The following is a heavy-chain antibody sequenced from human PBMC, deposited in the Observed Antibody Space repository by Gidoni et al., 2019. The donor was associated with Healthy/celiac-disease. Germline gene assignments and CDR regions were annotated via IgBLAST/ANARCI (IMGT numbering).Heavy chain of an antibody. CDR2: INHSGST. V-gene: IGHV4-34*01. Sequence: QVQLQPSGAGLLKPSETLSLTCAVHGGSFSGYYWSWIRQPPGKGLEWIGEINHSGSTNYNPSLKSRVTISVDTSKNQCSLKLSSVTAADTAVYYWARGRESYWLWGQGTLVTVSS. CDR3: ARGRESYWL. J-gene: IGHJ4*02. D-gene: IGHD1-26*01. CDR1: GGSFSGYY.